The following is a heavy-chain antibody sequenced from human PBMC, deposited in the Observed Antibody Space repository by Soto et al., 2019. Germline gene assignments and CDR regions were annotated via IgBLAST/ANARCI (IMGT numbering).Heavy chain of an antibody. V-gene: IGHV2-5*02. Sequence: QITLKESGPTLVKPTQTLTLTCTFSGFSLSTSGVGVGWIRQPPGKALEWLALIYWDDDKRYSPSLKSRLTITKDTSKNQVVLTMTNMDPVDTATYYCAHTEDYVWGSIAFDIWGQGTMVTVSS. J-gene: IGHJ3*02. CDR3: AHTEDYVWGSIAFDI. D-gene: IGHD3-16*01. CDR2: IYWDDDK. CDR1: GFSLSTSGVG.